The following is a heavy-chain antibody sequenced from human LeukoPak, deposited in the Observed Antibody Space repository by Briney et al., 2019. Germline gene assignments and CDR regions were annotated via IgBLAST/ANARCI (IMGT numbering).Heavy chain of an antibody. J-gene: IGHJ3*02. V-gene: IGHV3-33*08. CDR3: ASLFLCYGCSSSSDSFNI. Sequence: GGSLRLSCAASGFSFRSYGMHWVRQAPGKGLEWVAYTLSDGSFSYYADSVKGRFNISKDNSKNTLYLQMNSLRAEDTAVYYCASLFLCYGCSSSSDSFNIWGQGTMVTVSS. CDR1: GFSFRSYG. CDR2: TLSDGSFS. D-gene: IGHD6-6*01.